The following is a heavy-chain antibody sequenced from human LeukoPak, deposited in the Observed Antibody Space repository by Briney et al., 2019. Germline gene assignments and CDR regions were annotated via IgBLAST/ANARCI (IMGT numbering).Heavy chain of an antibody. CDR3: ARDVDYYYYGMDV. CDR1: GGSISSYY. J-gene: IGHJ6*02. CDR2: IYTSGST. D-gene: IGHD5-12*01. V-gene: IGHV4-4*07. Sequence: SETLSLTCTGSGGSISSYYWSWIRQPAGKGLKWIGRIYTSGSTNYNPSLKSRVTMSVDTSKNQFSLKLSSVTAADTAVYYCARDVDYYYYGMDVWGQGTTVTVSS.